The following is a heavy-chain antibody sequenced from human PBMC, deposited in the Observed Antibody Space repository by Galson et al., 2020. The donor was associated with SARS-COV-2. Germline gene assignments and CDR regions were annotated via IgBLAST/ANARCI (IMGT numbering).Heavy chain of an antibody. CDR1: GGSINSGDYY. D-gene: IGHD1-26*01. Sequence: SETLSLTCSVSGGSINSGDYYWSWIRQLQGPGLEWIGYIYYSGSTYYNPSLKSRVAISIDTSKNQFSLRLTSVTAADTAVYYCARLRQTRQLVGAADNWGQGTLVTVSS. CDR2: IYYSGST. CDR3: ARLRQTRQLVGAADN. J-gene: IGHJ4*02. V-gene: IGHV4-31*03.